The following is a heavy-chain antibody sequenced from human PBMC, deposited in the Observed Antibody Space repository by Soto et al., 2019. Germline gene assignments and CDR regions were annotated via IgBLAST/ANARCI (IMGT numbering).Heavy chain of an antibody. CDR3: AKEDVVVVAAGHYYGMDV. CDR2: ISGSGGST. V-gene: IGHV3-23*01. D-gene: IGHD2-15*01. J-gene: IGHJ6*02. CDR1: GFSFSTYA. Sequence: VQLLESGGGLVQPGGSLRLSCAASGFSFSTYAMSWVRQAPGKGLEWVSGISGSGGSTYHADSVKGRFIITRDNFENTLYLQMNNLRAEDTAVYYCAKEDVVVVAAGHYYGMDVWGQGTTVTVSS.